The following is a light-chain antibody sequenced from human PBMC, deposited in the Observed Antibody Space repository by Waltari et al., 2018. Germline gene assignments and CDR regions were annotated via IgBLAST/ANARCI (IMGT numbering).Light chain of an antibody. CDR1: QNINSNY. J-gene: IGKJ1*01. Sequence: DIVLTQSPGTLFLSPGERATLSCRASQNINSNYLAWYQQKPGQAPRLLSYGAYSRATDIPDSFSGSGSGTDFTLTISRLEPEDFAVYDCHQYGVSTWTFGQGTKVEIK. V-gene: IGKV3-20*01. CDR2: GAY. CDR3: HQYGVSTWT.